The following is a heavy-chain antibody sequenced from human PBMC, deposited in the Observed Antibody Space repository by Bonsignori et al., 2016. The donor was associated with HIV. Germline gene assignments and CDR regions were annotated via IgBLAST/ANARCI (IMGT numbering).Heavy chain of an antibody. V-gene: IGHV1-24*01. J-gene: IGHJ3*02. Sequence: ASVKVSCKVSGYTLSELSMHWVRQAPGGGLEWLGGFDAEDDKTIYAQKFQGRVTMTEDTSTNTAFMEMTSLTFEDTAVYYCAAAVSAGGMIVVPEDASDIWGQGTMVTVSS. CDR1: GYTLSELS. CDR3: AAAVSAGGMIVVPEDASDI. D-gene: IGHD3-22*01. CDR2: FDAEDDKT.